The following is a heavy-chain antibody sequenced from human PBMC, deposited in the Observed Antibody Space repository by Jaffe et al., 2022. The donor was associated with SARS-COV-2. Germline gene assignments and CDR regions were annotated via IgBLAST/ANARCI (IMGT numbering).Heavy chain of an antibody. V-gene: IGHV1-69*01. D-gene: IGHD1-26*01. Sequence: QVQLVQSGAEVKKPGSSVKVSCKASGGTFSSYAISWVRQAPGQGLEWMGGIIPIFGTANYAQKFQGRVTITADESTSTAYMELSSLRSEDTAVYYCASGGIVAPRGTSPKINYYYYYYYMDVWGKGTTVTVSS. J-gene: IGHJ6*03. CDR1: GGTFSSYA. CDR2: IIPIFGTA. CDR3: ASGGIVAPRGTSPKINYYYYYYYMDV.